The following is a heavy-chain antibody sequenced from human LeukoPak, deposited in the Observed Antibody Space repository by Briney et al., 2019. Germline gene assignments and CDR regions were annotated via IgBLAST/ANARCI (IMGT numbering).Heavy chain of an antibody. CDR1: GDSVSSNSTA. CDR3: ARGGQGDGYSADEAFDF. V-gene: IGHV6-1*01. CDR2: TYYRSKWYN. J-gene: IGHJ3*01. Sequence: SSQTLSLPCAISGDSVSSNSTACNWIRQSPSRGLEWLGRTYYRSKWYNDYAVSVKSRITINPDTSKNQFSLQLNSVTPEDTAVYYCARGGQGDGYSADEAFDFWGQGTMVTVSS. D-gene: IGHD5-24*01.